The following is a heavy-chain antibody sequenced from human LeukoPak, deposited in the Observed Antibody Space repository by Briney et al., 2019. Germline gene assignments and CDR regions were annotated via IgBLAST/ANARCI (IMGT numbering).Heavy chain of an antibody. Sequence: SETLSLTCTVSGGSISSYYWSWIRQPPGKGLEWIGYIYYGGSTNYNPSLKSRVTISVDTSKNQFSLKLSSVTAADTAVYYCVREALRQGSGWMYYFDYWGQGTLVTVSS. CDR3: VREALRQGSGWMYYFDY. CDR1: GGSISSYY. V-gene: IGHV4-59*01. CDR2: IYYGGST. D-gene: IGHD6-19*01. J-gene: IGHJ4*02.